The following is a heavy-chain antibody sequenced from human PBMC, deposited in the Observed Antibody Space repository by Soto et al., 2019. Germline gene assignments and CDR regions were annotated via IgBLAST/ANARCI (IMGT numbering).Heavy chain of an antibody. CDR3: ARLAYYDSSGYSGSNAFDI. CDR2: ISYDGSNK. Sequence: SLRLSCATSQFTFRSYGMHWVRQAPGKGLQWVAVISYDGSNKYYADSVKGRFTISRDNSKNTLYLQMNSLRAEDTAVYYCARLAYYDSSGYSGSNAFDIWGQGTMVTVSS. D-gene: IGHD3-22*01. V-gene: IGHV3-30*03. J-gene: IGHJ3*02. CDR1: QFTFRSYG.